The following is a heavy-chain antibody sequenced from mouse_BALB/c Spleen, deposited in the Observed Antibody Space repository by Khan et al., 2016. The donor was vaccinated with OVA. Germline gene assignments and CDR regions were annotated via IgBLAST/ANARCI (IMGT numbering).Heavy chain of an antibody. Sequence: EVQLQESGPGLVKPSQSLSLTCTVTGYSITSDYACDWIRQFPGNKLEWMGYISYGGSTSYNPSLKSRISITRDTSKNQFFLQLNSVTTEDTATYYCARKNYYGYAMDYWGQGTSVTVSS. D-gene: IGHD1-1*01. CDR1: GYSITSDYA. CDR2: ISYGGST. V-gene: IGHV3-2*02. J-gene: IGHJ4*01. CDR3: ARKNYYGYAMDY.